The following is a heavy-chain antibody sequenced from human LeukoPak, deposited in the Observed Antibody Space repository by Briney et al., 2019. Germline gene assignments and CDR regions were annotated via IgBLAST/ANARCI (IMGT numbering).Heavy chain of an antibody. CDR1: GFSFGDYA. CDR3: AKGSGNMVRGVLFDY. V-gene: IGHV3-9*03. J-gene: IGHJ4*02. Sequence: GRSLRLSCAASGFSFGDYAMYWVRQAPGKGLEWVSGISWNSDAVGYADSVKGRFTISRDNAKNSLYLQMNSLRAEDMALYYCAKGSGNMVRGVLFDYWGQGTLVTVSS. CDR2: ISWNSDAV. D-gene: IGHD3-10*01.